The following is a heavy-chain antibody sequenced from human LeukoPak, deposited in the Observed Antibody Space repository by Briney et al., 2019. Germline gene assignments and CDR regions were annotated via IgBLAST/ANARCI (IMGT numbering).Heavy chain of an antibody. CDR3: TADTALRGGGEFDY. V-gene: IGHV3-15*01. D-gene: IGHD3-10*01. Sequence: GGSLRLSCAASVTFSNAWMNWVRQAPGKGLEWVGHFKIKADGGTTDYAAPVKDRFTISRDDSQNTLYLQMNSLKTEDTAVDYFTADTALRGGGEFDYWGQGTLVTVSS. CDR2: FKIKADGGTT. J-gene: IGHJ4*02. CDR1: VTFSNAW.